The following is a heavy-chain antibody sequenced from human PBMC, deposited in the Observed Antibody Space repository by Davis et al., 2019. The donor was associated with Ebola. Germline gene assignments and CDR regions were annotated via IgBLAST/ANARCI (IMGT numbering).Heavy chain of an antibody. D-gene: IGHD1-26*01. J-gene: IGHJ4*02. V-gene: IGHV5-51*01. CDR2: IYPGDSDA. Sequence: PGGSLRLSCKGSGYSFTSYWIGWVRQMPGKGLEWMGIIYPGDSDARYSPSFQGHVTFSAEKSISTAYLQWRGLKASDTAMYYCARLDAGATVGDYWGQGTLVTVSS. CDR3: ARLDAGATVGDY. CDR1: GYSFTSYW.